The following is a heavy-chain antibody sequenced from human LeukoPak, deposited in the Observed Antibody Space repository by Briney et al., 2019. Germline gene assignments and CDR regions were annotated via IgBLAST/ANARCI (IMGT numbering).Heavy chain of an antibody. V-gene: IGHV3-23*01. CDR2: ISGSGGST. J-gene: IGHJ4*02. D-gene: IGHD4-17*01. Sequence: QSGGSLRLSCAASGFTFSSYAMSWVRQAPGKGLEWVSAISGSGGSTYYADSVKGRCTISRDNSKNTLYLQMNSLRVEDTAVYYCASRLKTPSDYGLSKYYFDSWGQGTLVTVSS. CDR1: GFTFSSYA. CDR3: ASRLKTPSDYGLSKYYFDS.